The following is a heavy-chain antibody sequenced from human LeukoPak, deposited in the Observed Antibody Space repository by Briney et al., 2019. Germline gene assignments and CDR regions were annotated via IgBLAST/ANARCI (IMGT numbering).Heavy chain of an antibody. J-gene: IGHJ4*02. V-gene: IGHV3-53*01. CDR3: AREDSSSWTTPFDY. Sequence: GGSLRLSCAASGFTVSSNYMSWVHQAPGKGLEWVSVIYSGGSTYYADSVKGRFTISRDNAKNSLYLQMNSLRAEDTAVYYCAREDSSSWTTPFDYWGQGTLVTVSS. CDR2: IYSGGST. D-gene: IGHD6-13*01. CDR1: GFTVSSNY.